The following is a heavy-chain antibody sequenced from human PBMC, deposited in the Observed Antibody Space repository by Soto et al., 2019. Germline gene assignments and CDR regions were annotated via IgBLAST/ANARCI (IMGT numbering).Heavy chain of an antibody. V-gene: IGHV4-59*01. CDR2: IFYSGHI. CDR1: GTSFTTYY. J-gene: IGHJ4*02. CDR3: AREGGGYRFDY. Sequence: QVQLQESGPGLVKPSETLSLTCTVSGTSFTTYYWSWIRQPPGKGLEWIGYIFYSGHIKYNPSLKGRVTMSVDTSKNQFSLKVSSVTAADPAVYYCAREGGGYRFDYWGQGTLVTVSS. D-gene: IGHD3-16*02.